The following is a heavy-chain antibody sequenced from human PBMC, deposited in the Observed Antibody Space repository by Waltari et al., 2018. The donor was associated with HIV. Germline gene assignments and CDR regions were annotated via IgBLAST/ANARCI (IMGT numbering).Heavy chain of an antibody. Sequence: QVQLQESGPGLVKPSETLSLTCTVSGGSVSSKTYYWSWIRQPPGKGLEWIGYIYHSARTNYTPSLKGRVTISVDTSKNQFSLRLNSVTAADTAVYYCARGGDGYNLAHAFDIWGQGTMVTVSS. CDR3: ARGGDGYNLAHAFDI. J-gene: IGHJ3*02. CDR2: IYHSART. CDR1: GGSVSSKTYY. V-gene: IGHV4-61*01. D-gene: IGHD5-12*01.